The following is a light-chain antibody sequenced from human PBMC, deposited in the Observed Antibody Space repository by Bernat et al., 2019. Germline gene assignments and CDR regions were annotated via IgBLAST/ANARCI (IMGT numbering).Light chain of an antibody. V-gene: IGKV1-39*01. CDR2: GAS. CDR1: QSITKY. Sequence: DIQVTQSPSALSASVGDRVTITCQTSQSITKYLNWYQQKPGEAPKVLIYGASILQSGVPSRFSGGGSGTHFSLTITGLQPEDFATYFCQQSYGTPVTFGQGTR. CDR3: QQSYGTPVT. J-gene: IGKJ5*01.